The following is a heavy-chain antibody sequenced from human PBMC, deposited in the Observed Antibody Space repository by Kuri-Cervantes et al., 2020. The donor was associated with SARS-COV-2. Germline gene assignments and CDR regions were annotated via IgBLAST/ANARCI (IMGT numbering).Heavy chain of an antibody. CDR3: ATQGRIGGVISNAFDY. CDR1: GGTFSSYA. V-gene: IGHV1-69*05. CDR2: IIPIFGTA. J-gene: IGHJ4*02. Sequence: SVKVSCKASGGTFSSYAISWVRQAPGQGLEWMGGIIPIFGTANYAQKFQGRVTITTDESTSTAYMELSSLRSEDTAVYYCATQGRIGGVISNAFDYWGQGTLVPSPQ. D-gene: IGHD3-10*01.